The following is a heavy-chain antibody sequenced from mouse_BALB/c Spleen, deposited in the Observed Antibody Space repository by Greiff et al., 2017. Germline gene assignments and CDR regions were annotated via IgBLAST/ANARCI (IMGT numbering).Heavy chain of an antibody. CDR1: GYTFSSYW. J-gene: IGHJ2*01. V-gene: IGHV1-9*01. CDR2: ILPGSGST. CDR3: ARSTMITAYFDY. Sequence: VQLKQSGAELMKPGASVKISCKATGYTFSSYWIEWVKQRPGHGLEWIGEILPGSGSTNYNEKFKGKATFTADTSSNTAYMQLSSLTSEDSAVYYCARSTMITAYFDYWGQGTTLTVSS. D-gene: IGHD2-4*01.